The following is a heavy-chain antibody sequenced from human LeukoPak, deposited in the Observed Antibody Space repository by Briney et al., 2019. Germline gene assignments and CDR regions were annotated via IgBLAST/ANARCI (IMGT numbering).Heavy chain of an antibody. D-gene: IGHD6-13*01. CDR3: ATLVYSSSWFDAFDI. CDR1: GYTFTSYY. Sequence: ASVKVSCKASGYTFTSYYMHWVRQAPGQGLEWMGIINPSGGSTSCAQKFQGRVTMTRDTSTSTVYMELSSLRSEDTAVYYCATLVYSSSWFDAFDIWGQGTMVTVSS. J-gene: IGHJ3*02. V-gene: IGHV1-46*01. CDR2: INPSGGST.